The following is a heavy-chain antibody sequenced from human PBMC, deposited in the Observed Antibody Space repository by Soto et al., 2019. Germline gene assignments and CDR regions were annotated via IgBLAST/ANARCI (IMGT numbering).Heavy chain of an antibody. J-gene: IGHJ4*02. CDR3: ARDLMGYDSSGYYADRDY. CDR1: GFTFSSYA. V-gene: IGHV3-30-3*01. Sequence: SLRLSCAASGFTFSSYAMHWVRQAPGKGLEWVAVISYDGSNKYYADSVKGRFTISRDNSKNTLYLQMNSLRAEDTAVYYCARDLMGYDSSGYYADRDYWGQGTLVTVSS. CDR2: ISYDGSNK. D-gene: IGHD3-22*01.